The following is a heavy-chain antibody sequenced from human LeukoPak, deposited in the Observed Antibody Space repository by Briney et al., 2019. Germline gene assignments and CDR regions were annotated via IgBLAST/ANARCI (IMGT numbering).Heavy chain of an antibody. CDR3: AGDLKGNYYYYGMDV. CDR1: GFTFSSYG. D-gene: IGHD6-13*01. CDR2: IWYDGSNK. Sequence: GSLRLSCAASGFTFSSYGMHWVRQAPGKGLEWVAVIWYDGSNKYYADSVKGRFTISRDNSKNTLYLQMNSLRAEDTAVYYCAGDLKGNYYYYGMDVWAKGPRSPSP. J-gene: IGHJ6*02. V-gene: IGHV3-33*01.